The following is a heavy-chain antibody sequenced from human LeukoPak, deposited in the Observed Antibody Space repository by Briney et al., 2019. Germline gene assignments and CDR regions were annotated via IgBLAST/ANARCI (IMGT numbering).Heavy chain of an antibody. J-gene: IGHJ4*02. CDR2: INHSGST. Sequence: SETLSLTCTVYGGSFSGYYWSWIRQPPGKGLEWIGEINHSGSTNYNPSLKSRVTISVDTSKNQFSLKLSSVTAADTAVYYCARGQRRNYDILTGGGYWGQGTLVTVSS. V-gene: IGHV4-34*01. CDR3: ARGQRRNYDILTGGGY. CDR1: GGSFSGYY. D-gene: IGHD3-9*01.